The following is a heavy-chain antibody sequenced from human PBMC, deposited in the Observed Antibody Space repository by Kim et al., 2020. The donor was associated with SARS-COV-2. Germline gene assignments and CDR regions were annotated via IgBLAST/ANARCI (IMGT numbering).Heavy chain of an antibody. J-gene: IGHJ4*02. CDR3: ALYSSSWLGTLGPFDY. D-gene: IGHD6-13*01. V-gene: IGHV3-33*01. Sequence: GGSLRLSCAASGFTFSSYGMHWVRQAPGKGLEWVAVIWYDGSNKYYADSVKGRFTISRDNSKNTLYLQMNSLRAEDTAVYYCALYSSSWLGTLGPFDYWGQGTLVTVSS. CDR1: GFTFSSYG. CDR2: IWYDGSNK.